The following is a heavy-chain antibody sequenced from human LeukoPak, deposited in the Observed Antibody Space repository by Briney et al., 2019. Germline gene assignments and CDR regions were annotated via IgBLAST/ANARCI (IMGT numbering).Heavy chain of an antibody. J-gene: IGHJ4*02. V-gene: IGHV4-59*08. CDR2: IYYTGST. CDR3: ARRKPYTNGWYYFDY. Sequence: SETLSLTCSVSGDSINSYYWSWIRQPPGKGLEWIGYIYYTGSTNYNPSLKSRVTISVDTSKNQFSLKLTSVTAADTAVYYCARRKPYTNGWYYFDYWGQGTLVTVSS. CDR1: GDSINSYY. D-gene: IGHD6-19*01.